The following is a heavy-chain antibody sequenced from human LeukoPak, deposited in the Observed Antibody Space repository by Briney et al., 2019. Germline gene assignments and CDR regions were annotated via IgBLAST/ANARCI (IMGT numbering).Heavy chain of an antibody. CDR3: ARRAAYWYFDL. Sequence: SETLSLTCTVSGGSISSYYWSWIRQPPGKGLEWIGYIYYSGTTDYNPSLKSGVTISVDTSKNQFSLKVTSVPAADTAVYYCARRAAYWYFDLWGRGTLVTVSS. CDR1: GGSISSYY. V-gene: IGHV4-59*01. D-gene: IGHD2-15*01. CDR2: IYYSGTT. J-gene: IGHJ2*01.